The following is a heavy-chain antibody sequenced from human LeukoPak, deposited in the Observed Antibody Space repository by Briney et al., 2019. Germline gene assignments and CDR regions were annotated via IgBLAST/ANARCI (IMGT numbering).Heavy chain of an antibody. CDR1: GFTFSSYG. CDR2: ISNDGGNR. V-gene: IGHV3-30*19. J-gene: IGHJ4*02. D-gene: IGHD6-13*01. CDR3: AKDRLAAAGTFDY. Sequence: GGSLRLSCAASGFTFSSYGMHWVRRAPGKGLEWVAVISNDGGNRYYTDSVKGRFTVSRDNSKNTLYLQMNSLRAEDTAVYYCAKDRLAAAGTFDYWGQGTLVTVSS.